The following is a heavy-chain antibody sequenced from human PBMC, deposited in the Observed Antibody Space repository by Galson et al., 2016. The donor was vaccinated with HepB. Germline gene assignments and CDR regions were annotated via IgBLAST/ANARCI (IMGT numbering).Heavy chain of an antibody. J-gene: IGHJ3*02. Sequence: ETLSLTCAVSGASISGHYWSWIRQPPGKGPEWTGYIYFRGSSYYNPSLKSRATISVDTSKNQFSLRLSSVTAADTAVYYCARGRLNYYGSGNYYPAAFDIWGQGTMVAVSS. D-gene: IGHD3-10*01. CDR2: IYFRGSS. CDR1: GASISGHY. V-gene: IGHV4-59*06. CDR3: ARGRLNYYGSGNYYPAAFDI.